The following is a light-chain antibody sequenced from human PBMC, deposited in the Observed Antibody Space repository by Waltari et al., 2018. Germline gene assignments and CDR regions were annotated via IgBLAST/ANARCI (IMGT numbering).Light chain of an antibody. CDR3: QSYDISLSVV. Sequence: QSVLTQPPSVSGAPGQRVTISCPGSSSHIGAGYDVHWYQQLPGTAPKLLIYGNNNRPSGVPDRFSGSKSGTSASLAITGLQAEDEADYYCQSYDISLSVVFGGGTKLTVL. V-gene: IGLV1-40*01. J-gene: IGLJ3*02. CDR2: GNN. CDR1: SSHIGAGYD.